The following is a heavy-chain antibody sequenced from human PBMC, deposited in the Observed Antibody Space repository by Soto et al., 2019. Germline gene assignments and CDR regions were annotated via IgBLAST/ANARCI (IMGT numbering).Heavy chain of an antibody. Sequence: PSETLSLTCTVSGGSISSYYWSWIRQPPGKGLEWIGYIYYSGSTNYNPSLKSRVTISVDTSKNQFSLKLSSVTAADTAVYYCARDAGYRYNNWFDPWGQGTLVTFSS. V-gene: IGHV4-59*01. J-gene: IGHJ5*02. D-gene: IGHD5-18*01. CDR1: GGSISSYY. CDR3: ARDAGYRYNNWFDP. CDR2: IYYSGST.